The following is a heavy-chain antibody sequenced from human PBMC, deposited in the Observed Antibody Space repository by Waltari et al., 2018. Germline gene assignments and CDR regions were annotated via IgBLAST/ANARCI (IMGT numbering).Heavy chain of an antibody. D-gene: IGHD1-1*01. CDR1: GYIFTDFG. Sequence: QVHLMQSGAEVKKPGAPVKVSCKASGYIFTDFGSVWVRQAPEQGLEWRGWISGFNGDTNYAQNLQGRVTMTTDTSTTTAYMELRSLTSDDTAVYYCARGARYWNAVLWHFDLWGRGTLVTVSS. V-gene: IGHV1-18*01. CDR2: ISGFNGDT. J-gene: IGHJ2*01. CDR3: ARGARYWNAVLWHFDL.